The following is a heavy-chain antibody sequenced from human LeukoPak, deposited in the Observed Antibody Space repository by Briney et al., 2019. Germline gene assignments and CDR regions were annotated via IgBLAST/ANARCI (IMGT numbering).Heavy chain of an antibody. V-gene: IGHV4-39*01. D-gene: IGHD2-15*01. Sequence: PSETLSLTCTVSGVSIGSSSYYWGWIRQPPGKGLEWIGTIFYSESTYSNPSLKSRVTISVDTSKNQFSLRLRSVTAADTAVYYCARRGYFNESSPFDPWGQGTLLTVSS. J-gene: IGHJ5*02. CDR2: IFYSEST. CDR1: GVSIGSSSYY. CDR3: ARRGYFNESSPFDP.